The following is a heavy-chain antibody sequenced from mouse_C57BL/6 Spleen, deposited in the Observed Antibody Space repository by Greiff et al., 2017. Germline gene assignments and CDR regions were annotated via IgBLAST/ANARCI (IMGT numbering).Heavy chain of an antibody. Sequence: QVQLQQPGAELVKPGASVKLSCKASGYTFTSYWMHWVKQRPGQGLEWIGMIHPNSGSTNYNEKLKSKATLTVDKSSSTAYMQLSSLTSEDSAVYYCARTDGSSSAGLGVWGTGTTVTVSS. CDR2: IHPNSGST. V-gene: IGHV1-64*01. CDR3: ARTDGSSSAGLGV. J-gene: IGHJ1*03. CDR1: GYTFTSYW. D-gene: IGHD1-1*01.